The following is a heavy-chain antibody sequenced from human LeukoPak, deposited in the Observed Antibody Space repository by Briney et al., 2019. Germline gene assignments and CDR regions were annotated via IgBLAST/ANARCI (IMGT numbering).Heavy chain of an antibody. Sequence: SGGSRRLSCAASGFTFTSYAMSWVRQAPGKGLEWVSAISGSGGSTYYADSVKGRFTISRDNSKNTLYLQMNSLRAEDTAVYYCAKPRPSYSSSWYDHWGQGTLVTVSS. CDR3: AKPRPSYSSSWYDH. CDR1: GFTFTSYA. D-gene: IGHD6-13*01. CDR2: ISGSGGST. V-gene: IGHV3-23*01. J-gene: IGHJ5*02.